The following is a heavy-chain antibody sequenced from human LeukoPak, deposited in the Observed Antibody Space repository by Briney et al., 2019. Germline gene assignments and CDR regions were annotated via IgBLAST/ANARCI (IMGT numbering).Heavy chain of an antibody. J-gene: IGHJ6*02. CDR2: MFYNGNT. CDR1: GGSINGYY. CDR3: ARLTREAGVDV. Sequence: SETLSLTCNVSGGSINGYYWTWIRQPPGKGLEWIGYMFYNGNTNYSPSLTSRVTISLHTSKNQISISLTSVTAADTAVYHCARLTREAGVDVWGQGTTVTVSS. V-gene: IGHV4-59*01.